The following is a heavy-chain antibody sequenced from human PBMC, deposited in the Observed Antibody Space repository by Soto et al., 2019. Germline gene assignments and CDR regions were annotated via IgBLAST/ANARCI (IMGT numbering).Heavy chain of an antibody. CDR2: ISSSSSYI. CDR1: GFTCSDYS. D-gene: IGHD3-3*01. V-gene: IGHV3-21*01. J-gene: IGHJ4*02. CDR3: ASRDFWSGPL. Sequence: GGPLRLSGAASGFTCSDYSLNWVRQAPGKGLEWVSSISSSSSYIYYADSVKGRFTISRDNAKNSLYLQMNSLRAEDTAVYYCASRDFWSGPLWGQGPLVTVSS.